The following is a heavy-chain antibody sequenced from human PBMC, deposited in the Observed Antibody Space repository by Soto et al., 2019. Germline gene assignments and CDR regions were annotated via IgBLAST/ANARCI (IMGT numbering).Heavy chain of an antibody. D-gene: IGHD3-16*02. CDR1: GFSLTTKGVG. V-gene: IGHV2-5*02. CDR3: AQVTITLGGVIRLDAFDI. CDR2: VYWDDDK. Sequence: SGPTLVNPTQALTLTCTFSGFSLTTKGVGVGWIRQPPGQALEWLAVVYWDDDKRYSPSLKSRLAIAKDTTKNPVDLTFTTVDTVDTATYYCAQVTITLGGVIRLDAFDIWGQGTTVTVSS. J-gene: IGHJ3*02.